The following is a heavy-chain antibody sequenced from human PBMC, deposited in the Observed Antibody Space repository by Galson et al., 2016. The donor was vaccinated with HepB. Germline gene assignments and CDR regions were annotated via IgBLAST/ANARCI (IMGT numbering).Heavy chain of an antibody. CDR2: TYYRSKWYN. Sequence: CAISGDSVSSNSAAWNWIRQSPSRGLEWLGGTYYRSKWYNDYAVSVKSRITINPDTSKNQFSLQLNSVTPEDTAVYYCARDLGGAYGTGRSFDYWGQGTLVTVSS. J-gene: IGHJ4*02. CDR1: GDSVSSNSAA. V-gene: IGHV6-1*01. D-gene: IGHD1-1*01. CDR3: ARDLGGAYGTGRSFDY.